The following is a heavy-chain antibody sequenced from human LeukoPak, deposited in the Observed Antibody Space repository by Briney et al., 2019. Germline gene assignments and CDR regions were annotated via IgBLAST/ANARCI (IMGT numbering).Heavy chain of an antibody. J-gene: IGHJ4*02. CDR2: ISNDGNNK. V-gene: IGHV3-30*18. D-gene: IGHD2-8*01. Sequence: PGRSLRLSCAASGFIFSSYDMYWVRQAPGKGLEWVAVISNDGNNKQYADSVKGRFTISRDNSKNTLYLQMNSPRADDTAVYHCAKDGLMRFFDYWGQGTLVTVSS. CDR1: GFIFSSYD. CDR3: AKDGLMRFFDY.